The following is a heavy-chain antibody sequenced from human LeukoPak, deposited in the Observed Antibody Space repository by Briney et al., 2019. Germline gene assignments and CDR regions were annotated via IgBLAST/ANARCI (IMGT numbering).Heavy chain of an antibody. Sequence: GGPLRLSCAASGFTFSSYSMNWVRQAPGKGLEWVSYISSSSSTIYYADSVKGRFTISRDNAKNSLYLQMNSLRAEDTAVYYCARDVAGGYYYDSSGFDYWGQGTLVTVSS. J-gene: IGHJ4*02. CDR1: GFTFSSYS. D-gene: IGHD3-22*01. CDR2: ISSSSSTI. V-gene: IGHV3-48*01. CDR3: ARDVAGGYYYDSSGFDY.